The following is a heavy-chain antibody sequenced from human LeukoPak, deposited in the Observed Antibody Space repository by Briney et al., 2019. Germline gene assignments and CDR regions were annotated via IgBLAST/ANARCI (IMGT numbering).Heavy chain of an antibody. V-gene: IGHV1-69*04. Sequence: SVKVSCKASGGTFNIYAFTWVRQAPGEGLEWMGRIIPIVDIANYAQKFQGRLTFSADRSTNSVYMELSSLTSEDTAVYYCARRHEDCDYSDSWGQGTLVTVSS. CDR2: IIPIVDIA. CDR3: ARRHEDCDYSDS. J-gene: IGHJ4*02. CDR1: GGTFNIYA. D-gene: IGHD2-21*02.